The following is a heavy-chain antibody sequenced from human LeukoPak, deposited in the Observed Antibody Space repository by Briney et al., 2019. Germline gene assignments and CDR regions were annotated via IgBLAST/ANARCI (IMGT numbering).Heavy chain of an antibody. J-gene: IGHJ4*02. Sequence: GESLQISCQAHGFLIASHWITWVRQLPGEGREWMGRIDPSDSSSNYSPSFQGHVTISVDRSTSTAHLQWSSLKASDTAIYYCAIHRIDGYTYGLDYWGQGTLVTVSS. CDR2: IDPSDSSS. CDR3: AIHRIDGYTYGLDY. D-gene: IGHD5-18*01. CDR1: GFLIASHW. V-gene: IGHV5-10-1*01.